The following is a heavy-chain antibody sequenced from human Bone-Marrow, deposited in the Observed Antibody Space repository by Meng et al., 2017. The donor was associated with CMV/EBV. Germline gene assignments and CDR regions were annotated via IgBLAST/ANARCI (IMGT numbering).Heavy chain of an antibody. CDR1: GFTFSSYW. CDR3: ARDSSTWRNYYYYGMDV. Sequence: GESLKISCAASGFTFSSYWMSWVRQAPGRGLEWVANIKQDGSEKHYVDSLKGRFTISRDNAMNSLYLQMNSLRAEDTATYYCARDSSTWRNYYYYGMDVWAQGTTVTVSS. J-gene: IGHJ6*02. D-gene: IGHD2-15*01. V-gene: IGHV3-7*01. CDR2: IKQDGSEK.